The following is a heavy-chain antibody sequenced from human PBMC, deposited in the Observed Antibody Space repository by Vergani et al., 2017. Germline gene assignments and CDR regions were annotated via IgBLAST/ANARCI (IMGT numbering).Heavy chain of an antibody. CDR1: GFSFNSYW. J-gene: IGHJ4*02. D-gene: IGHD3-9*01. Sequence: DVHLAESGGGFFQPGGSLRLSCSASGFSFNSYWMHWVRQVPGKGLLWVSRIKSDGSITAYADSVKGRFTISRDNAQNTLYLQMNSLRAEDTALYYCAKDLKYDILTGHHFDYWGQGTLVTVSS. CDR2: IKSDGSIT. CDR3: AKDLKYDILTGHHFDY. V-gene: IGHV3-74*03.